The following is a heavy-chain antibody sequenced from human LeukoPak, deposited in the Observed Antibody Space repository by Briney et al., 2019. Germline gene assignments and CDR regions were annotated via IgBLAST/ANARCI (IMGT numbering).Heavy chain of an antibody. CDR2: ISSSSSYI. CDR3: AREEGNSGSYFGDY. J-gene: IGHJ4*02. CDR1: GFTFSSYS. D-gene: IGHD3-10*01. V-gene: IGHV3-21*01. Sequence: PGGSLRLSCAASGFTFSSYSMNWVRQAPGKGLEWVSSISSSSSYIYYADSVKGRFTISRDNAKNSLYLQMNSLRAEDTAVYYCAREEGNSGSYFGDYWGQGTLVTVSS.